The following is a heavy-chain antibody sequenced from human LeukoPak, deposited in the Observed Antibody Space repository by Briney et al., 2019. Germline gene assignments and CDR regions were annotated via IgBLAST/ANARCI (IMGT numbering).Heavy chain of an antibody. CDR3: ARDQGATLVRGVTPYLDY. CDR1: GFTFSSYA. V-gene: IGHV3-30*04. CDR2: ISYDGSDE. D-gene: IGHD3-10*01. Sequence: GGSLRLSCAASGFTFSSYAMHWVRRAPGKGLEWVSIISYDGSDEKFADSVKGRFTISRDNSKNMVFLQMNSLRAEDTAVYYCARDQGATLVRGVTPYLDYWGQGTLVSVSS. J-gene: IGHJ4*02.